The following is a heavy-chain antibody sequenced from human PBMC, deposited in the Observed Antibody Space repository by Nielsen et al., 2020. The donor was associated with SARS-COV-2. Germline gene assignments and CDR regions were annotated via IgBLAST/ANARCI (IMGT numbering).Heavy chain of an antibody. Sequence: GSLRLSCAASGFTFSDYYMSWIRQPPGKGLEWIGEINHSGSTNYNPSLKSRVTISVDTSKNQFSLKLSSVTAADTAVYYCASLPLVFSSGWRSYFDYWGQGTLVTVSS. CDR3: ASLPLVFSSGWRSYFDY. J-gene: IGHJ4*02. D-gene: IGHD6-19*01. CDR1: GFTFSDYY. V-gene: IGHV4-34*01. CDR2: INHSGST.